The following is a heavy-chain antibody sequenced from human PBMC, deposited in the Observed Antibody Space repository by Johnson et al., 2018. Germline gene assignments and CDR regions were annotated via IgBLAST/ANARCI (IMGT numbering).Heavy chain of an antibody. CDR1: GFIFSSYG. CDR2: ISYDGSNK. CDR3: AKDDNWGSAFDI. D-gene: IGHD7-27*01. V-gene: IGHV3-30*18. J-gene: IGHJ3*02. Sequence: QLVESGGGVVQPGRSLRLSCAASGFIFSSYGMHWVRQAPGKGLEWVAVISYDGSNKYYTDSVKGRFTISRDNSENTLYLQMNSLRAEDTAVYYCAKDDNWGSAFDIWGQGTMVTVSS.